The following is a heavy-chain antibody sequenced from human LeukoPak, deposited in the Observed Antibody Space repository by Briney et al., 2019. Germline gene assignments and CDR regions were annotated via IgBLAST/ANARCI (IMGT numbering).Heavy chain of an antibody. CDR3: ARHGGEGSGSYYVSDY. CDR1: GYSFTSYW. Sequence: LGESLKISCKGSGYSFTSYWIGWVRQMPGKGLEWMGIIYPGDSATRYSPSFQGQVTISADKSISTAYLQWSSLKASDTAMYYCARHGGEGSGSYYVSDYWGQGTLVTVSS. J-gene: IGHJ4*02. CDR2: IYPGDSAT. V-gene: IGHV5-51*01. D-gene: IGHD3-10*01.